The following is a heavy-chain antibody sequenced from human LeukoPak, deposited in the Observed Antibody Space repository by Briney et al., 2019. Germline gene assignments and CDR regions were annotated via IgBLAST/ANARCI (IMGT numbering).Heavy chain of an antibody. CDR2: ISSSSSYI. D-gene: IGHD4-17*01. J-gene: IGHJ1*01. Sequence: GGSLRLSCAASGFTFSSYSMNWVRQAPGKGLEWVSSISSSSSYIYYADPVKGRFTISRDNAKNSLYLQMNSLRAEDTAVYYCARDHDYGDYQFQHWGQGTLVTVSS. CDR3: ARDHDYGDYQFQH. CDR1: GFTFSSYS. V-gene: IGHV3-21*01.